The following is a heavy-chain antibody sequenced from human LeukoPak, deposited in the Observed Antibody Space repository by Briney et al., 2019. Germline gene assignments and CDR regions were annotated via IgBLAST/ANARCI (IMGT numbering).Heavy chain of an antibody. Sequence: PGESLKISCKGSGYTFTNYWIGWVRQMPGKGLEWMGIIYPGDSETRYSPSFQGQVTISADKSSSTAYLQWSSLEASDTAMYYCARWLGYCSGGSCYSTKYYFDYWGQGTLVTVSS. CDR2: IYPGDSET. CDR1: GYTFTNYW. J-gene: IGHJ4*02. CDR3: ARWLGYCSGGSCYSTKYYFDY. D-gene: IGHD2-15*01. V-gene: IGHV5-51*01.